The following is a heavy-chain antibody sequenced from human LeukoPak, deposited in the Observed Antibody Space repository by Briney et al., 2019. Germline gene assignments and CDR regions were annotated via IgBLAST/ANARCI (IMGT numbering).Heavy chain of an antibody. J-gene: IGHJ4*02. V-gene: IGHV1-2*02. CDR2: IHPSSGAT. D-gene: IGHD3-3*02. Sequence: ASVKVSCKASGYSFTGYYMHWVRQAPGQGLEWMGWIHPSSGATNYAQEFQGRVTMTKDTSISTAYMELSRLRLDDTAVYYCASEGLSDFDYWGQGTLVTVSS. CDR1: GYSFTGYY. CDR3: ASEGLSDFDY.